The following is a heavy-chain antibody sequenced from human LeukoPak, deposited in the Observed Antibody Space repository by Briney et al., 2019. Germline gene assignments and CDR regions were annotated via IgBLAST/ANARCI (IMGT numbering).Heavy chain of an antibody. V-gene: IGHV4-61*01. CDR2: IYYSGST. J-gene: IGHJ4*02. Sequence: SETLSLTCTVSGGSISSGSYYWSWIRQPPGKGLEWIGYIYYSGSTNYNPSLKSRVTISVDTSKNQFSLKLSSVTAADTAVYYCARGFDYYDSSGSPFDYWGQGTLVTVSS. CDR3: ARGFDYYDSSGSPFDY. CDR1: GGSISSGSYY. D-gene: IGHD3-22*01.